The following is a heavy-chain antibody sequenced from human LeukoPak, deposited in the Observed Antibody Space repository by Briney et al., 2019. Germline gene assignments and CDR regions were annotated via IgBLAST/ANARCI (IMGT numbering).Heavy chain of an antibody. CDR2: INPNSGGT. CDR3: ARNLWFGESSDAFDI. J-gene: IGHJ3*02. Sequence: ASVKVSCKASGYTFTGYYMHWMRHGPGQGLEWMGCINPNSGGTNYAQKFQGRVTMTRYTSISTAYMELSRLRSDDTAVYYCARNLWFGESSDAFDIWGQGTMVTVSS. CDR1: GYTFTGYY. V-gene: IGHV1-2*02. D-gene: IGHD3-10*01.